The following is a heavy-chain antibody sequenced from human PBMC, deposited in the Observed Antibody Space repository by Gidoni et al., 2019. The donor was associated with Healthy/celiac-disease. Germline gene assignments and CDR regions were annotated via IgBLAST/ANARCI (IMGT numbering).Heavy chain of an antibody. CDR1: GFTFSSYS. D-gene: IGHD4-4*01. CDR2: ISSSSSYI. Sequence: EVQQVESGGGLVKPGGSLRLSCAASGFTFSSYSMHWVRQAPGKGLVCVSSISSSSSYIYYADSVKGRFTISRDNAKNSLYLQMNGLGAEDTAVYYCARDITTVNGYWGQGTLVTVSS. J-gene: IGHJ4*02. CDR3: ARDITTVNGY. V-gene: IGHV3-21*01.